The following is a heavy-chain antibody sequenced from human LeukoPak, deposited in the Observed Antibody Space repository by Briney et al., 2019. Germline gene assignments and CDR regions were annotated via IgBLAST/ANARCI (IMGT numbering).Heavy chain of an antibody. CDR3: ARVRQDDILTGYPYYFDY. CDR1: GYTFTGYY. J-gene: IGHJ4*02. Sequence: ASVKVSCKASGYTFTGYYMHWVRQAPGQGLEWMGWISAYNGNTNYAQKLQGRVTMTTDTSTSTAYMELRSLRSDDTAVYYCARVRQDDILTGYPYYFDYWGQGTLVTVSS. CDR2: ISAYNGNT. V-gene: IGHV1-18*04. D-gene: IGHD3-9*01.